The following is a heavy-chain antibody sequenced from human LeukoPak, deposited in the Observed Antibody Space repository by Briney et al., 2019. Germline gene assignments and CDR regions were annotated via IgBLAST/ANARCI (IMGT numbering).Heavy chain of an antibody. D-gene: IGHD1-26*01. CDR3: ARVRSKYSVGAHGY. Sequence: ASVKVSCKASGYTFTSYDINWVRQAAGQGLEWMGLTNPNSGNTGYAQKFQGRVTMTRNTSISTAYMELSSLRSEDTAVYYCARVRSKYSVGAHGYWGQGTLVTVSS. J-gene: IGHJ4*02. V-gene: IGHV1-8*01. CDR1: GYTFTSYD. CDR2: TNPNSGNT.